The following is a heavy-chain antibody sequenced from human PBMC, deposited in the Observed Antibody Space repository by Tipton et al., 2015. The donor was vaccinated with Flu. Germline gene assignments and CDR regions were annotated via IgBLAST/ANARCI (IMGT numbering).Heavy chain of an antibody. D-gene: IGHD6-19*01. J-gene: IGHJ4*02. CDR3: VGGSGWLSDH. Sequence: SLRLSCAGSGFTFSTFWMNWVRQAPGKGLEWVATIKQDGSETYYVDSVKGRFTISRDNAKNSLYLQMNNLRAEDTAVYFCVGGSGWLSDHWGQETLATVSS. CDR1: GFTFSTFW. V-gene: IGHV3-7*01. CDR2: IKQDGSET.